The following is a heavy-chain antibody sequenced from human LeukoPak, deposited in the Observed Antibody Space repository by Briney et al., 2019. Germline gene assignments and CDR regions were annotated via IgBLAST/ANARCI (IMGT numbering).Heavy chain of an antibody. CDR2: INHSGST. CDR1: GGSYSGYY. J-gene: IGHJ4*02. CDR3: ARLYPGWFGESYFDY. Sequence: PSETLSLTCALYGGSYSGYYWRWIRQPPGKGLEWIGEINHSGSTNYNPSLKSRVTISVDTSKNQFSLKLSSVTAADTAVYYCARLYPGWFGESYFDYWGQGTLGTVSS. D-gene: IGHD3-10*01. V-gene: IGHV4-34*01.